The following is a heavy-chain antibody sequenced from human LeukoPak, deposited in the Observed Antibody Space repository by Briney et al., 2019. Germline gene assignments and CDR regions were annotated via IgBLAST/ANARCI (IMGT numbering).Heavy chain of an antibody. CDR2: INSDGCEG. CDR3: ARSSYSSSSSV. D-gene: IGHD6-6*01. V-gene: IGHV3-7*03. Sequence: GGSLRLSCAVSGFTFSGFWMSWSRQAPGKGLEWVASINSDGCEGYYADVVKGRFTISRDNAKNSLYLQINSLRAEDTAVYYCARSSYSSSSSVWGQGTMVTVSS. J-gene: IGHJ3*01. CDR1: GFTFSGFW.